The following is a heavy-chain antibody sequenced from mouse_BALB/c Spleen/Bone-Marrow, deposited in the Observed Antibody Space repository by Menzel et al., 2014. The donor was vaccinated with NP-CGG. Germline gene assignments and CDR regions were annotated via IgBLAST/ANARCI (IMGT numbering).Heavy chain of an antibody. CDR2: ISGGGSYT. D-gene: IGHD2-4*01. Sequence: EVKVVESGGGLVKSGGSLKLSCAASGFSFNSYGMSWVRQTPEKRLEWVAIISGGGSYTFYSDSVKGRFTISRDNAKNNLYMQLSSLKSESTALYYCARHAYYDQTEVSFVYWGQGALVTVSA. V-gene: IGHV5-9-2*01. CDR1: GFSFNSYG. CDR3: ARHAYYDQTEVSFVY. J-gene: IGHJ3*01.